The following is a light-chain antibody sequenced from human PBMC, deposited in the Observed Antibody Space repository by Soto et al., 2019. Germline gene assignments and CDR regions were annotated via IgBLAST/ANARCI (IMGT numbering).Light chain of an antibody. CDR3: QQYGSSPWT. Sequence: IVLRPSPGTLSISPGESATLSCRPRQRVSSSYCAWYQQKPGQAPRLRSDGASSRSTGIPDRVSGSASGTDFTLTISRLEPEDFAVYYCQQYGSSPWTFGQGTKVDIK. CDR2: GAS. J-gene: IGKJ1*01. CDR1: QRVSSSY. V-gene: IGKV3-20*01.